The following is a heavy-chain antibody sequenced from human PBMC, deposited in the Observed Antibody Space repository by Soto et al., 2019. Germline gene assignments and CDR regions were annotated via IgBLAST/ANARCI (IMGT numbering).Heavy chain of an antibody. D-gene: IGHD5-12*01. Sequence: PGGSLRLSCAVSGFTFDDNAMHWVRQAPEKGLEWVSGINWKSDIGYADSVKGRFSISRDTSRNTVYLQMNNLRADETATYYCAKWTYLDFWGQGTRVTVSS. CDR1: GFTFDDNA. CDR2: INWKSDI. CDR3: AKWTYLDF. J-gene: IGHJ4*02. V-gene: IGHV3-9*01.